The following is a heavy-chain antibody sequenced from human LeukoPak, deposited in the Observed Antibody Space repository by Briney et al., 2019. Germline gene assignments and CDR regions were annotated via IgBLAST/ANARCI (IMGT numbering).Heavy chain of an antibody. J-gene: IGHJ4*02. CDR2: IYSGGST. D-gene: IGHD2-2*01. CDR1: GFTVSSNY. CDR3: AREVVVPAATHFDY. Sequence: GGSLRLSCAASGFTVSSNYMSWVRQAPGKGLEWVSVIYSGGSTYYADSVKGRFTISRDNSKNTLYLQMNSLRAEDTAVYYCAREVVVPAATHFDYWGQGTLVTVSS. V-gene: IGHV3-66*01.